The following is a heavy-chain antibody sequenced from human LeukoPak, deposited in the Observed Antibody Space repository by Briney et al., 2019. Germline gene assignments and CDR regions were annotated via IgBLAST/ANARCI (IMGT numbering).Heavy chain of an antibody. CDR1: GFTFSSYW. V-gene: IGHV3-74*01. CDR3: ARDRPIAY. Sequence: AGGSLRLSCAASGFTFSSYWMHWVRQAPGKGLVLVSRISSDGSTTNYADSVKGRFTISRDNAKNTLYLQLDSLRADDTALYYCARDRPIAYWGQGTLVTVSS. CDR2: ISSDGSTT. J-gene: IGHJ4*02.